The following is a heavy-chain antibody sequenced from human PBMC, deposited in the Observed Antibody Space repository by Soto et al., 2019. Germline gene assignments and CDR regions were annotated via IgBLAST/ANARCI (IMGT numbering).Heavy chain of an antibody. CDR2: IIPVFGTA. CDR1: GGIFNSYV. V-gene: IGHV1-69*01. D-gene: IGHD4-4*01. J-gene: IGHJ4*02. Sequence: QVQLVQSGAEVKKPGSSVKVSCKASGGIFNSYVFSWVRQAPGQGLEWMGGIIPVFGTANYAQKFQGRVTITADESTTTAYMEVSSLRSEDTAIYYCARGEEYRELGLQYYFDDWGQGTLVTVSS. CDR3: ARGEEYRELGLQYYFDD.